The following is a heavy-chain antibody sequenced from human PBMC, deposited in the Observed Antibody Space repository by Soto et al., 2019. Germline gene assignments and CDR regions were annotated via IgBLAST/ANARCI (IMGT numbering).Heavy chain of an antibody. CDR2: IYYSGST. J-gene: IGHJ4*02. Sequence: LSLTCTVSGGSISSSSYYWGWIRQPPGKGLEWIGSIYYSGSTYYNPSLKSRVTISVDTSKNQFSLKLSSVTAADTAVYYCARQYCSGGSCYPFDYWGQGTLVTVSS. CDR1: GGSISSSSYY. D-gene: IGHD2-15*01. CDR3: ARQYCSGGSCYPFDY. V-gene: IGHV4-39*01.